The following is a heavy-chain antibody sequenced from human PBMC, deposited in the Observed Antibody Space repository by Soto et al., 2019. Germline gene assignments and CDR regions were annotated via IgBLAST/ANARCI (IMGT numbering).Heavy chain of an antibody. CDR1: GYTFTSYG. Sequence: QVRLVQSGAEVKKPGASVKVSCKASGYTFTSYGISWVRQAPGQGLEWMGWISAYNGNTNYAQKLQGRVTMTTDTSTSTAYMELRSLRSDDTAVYYCARDKRRIVVVVAATHDAFDIWGQGTMVTVSS. CDR3: ARDKRRIVVVVAATHDAFDI. V-gene: IGHV1-18*01. CDR2: ISAYNGNT. J-gene: IGHJ3*02. D-gene: IGHD2-15*01.